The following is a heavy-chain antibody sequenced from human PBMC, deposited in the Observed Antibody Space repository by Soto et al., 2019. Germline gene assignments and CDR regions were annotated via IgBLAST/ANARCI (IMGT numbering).Heavy chain of an antibody. Sequence: GGSLRLSCTASGFTFGDYAMSWFRQAPGKGQEWVGFIRSKACGGTTEYAASVKGRFTISRDDSKSIAYLQMNSLKTEDIAVYYCTRNPGYSSSWPNHWGQGTLVTVSS. CDR1: GFTFGDYA. D-gene: IGHD6-13*01. J-gene: IGHJ4*02. CDR2: IRSKACGGTT. CDR3: TRNPGYSSSWPNH. V-gene: IGHV3-49*03.